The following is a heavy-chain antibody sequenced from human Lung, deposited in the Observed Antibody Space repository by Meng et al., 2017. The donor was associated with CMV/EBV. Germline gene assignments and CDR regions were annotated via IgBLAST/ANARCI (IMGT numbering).Heavy chain of an antibody. D-gene: IGHD5-18*01. CDR2: IYYSGST. Sequence: VRLQGWGPGLGKTFRTLSLTCTVSGGSLSSGDYSMSWIRQPTGKGLGWIGYIYYSGSTYYTPSLKSRVTISVETSKNQFSLKLSSVTAADTAVYYCARALDTAMVTFDYWGQGTLVTVSS. CDR3: ARALDTAMVTFDY. J-gene: IGHJ4*02. V-gene: IGHV4-30-4*08. CDR1: GGSLSSGDYS.